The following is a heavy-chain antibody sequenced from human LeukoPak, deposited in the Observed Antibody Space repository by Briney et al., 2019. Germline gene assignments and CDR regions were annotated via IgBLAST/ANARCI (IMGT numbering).Heavy chain of an antibody. CDR3: ARSHSGSLRAPFDY. Sequence: GASVKVSCKASGYTFTNYGIIWVRQAPGQGPEWMGWISAYNANTNYPQKVQGRVTLTTDTSTSTAYMELRSLTSDDTAVYYCARSHSGSLRAPFDYWGQATLVTVSP. D-gene: IGHD3-22*01. CDR2: ISAYNANT. J-gene: IGHJ4*02. V-gene: IGHV1-18*01. CDR1: GYTFTNYG.